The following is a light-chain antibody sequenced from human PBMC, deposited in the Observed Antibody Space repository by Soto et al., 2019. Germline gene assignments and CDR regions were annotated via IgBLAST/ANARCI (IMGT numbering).Light chain of an antibody. CDR3: HQYAVSPLT. Sequence: EIVMTQSPGTLSVSPGERATLSCRASQGFSSSLAWYQHKPGQAPRLLIYGASTRATGIPARFSGSGSGTEFSLTISSLQSEDFAVYYCHQYAVSPLTFGGGTTVEIK. CDR2: GAS. CDR1: QGFSSS. V-gene: IGKV3-15*01. J-gene: IGKJ4*01.